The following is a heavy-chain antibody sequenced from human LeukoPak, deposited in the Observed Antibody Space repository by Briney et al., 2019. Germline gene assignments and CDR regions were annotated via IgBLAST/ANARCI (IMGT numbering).Heavy chain of an antibody. CDR2: IKQDGSEK. D-gene: IGHD3-16*02. J-gene: IGHJ5*02. CDR1: GFTFSSYW. CDR3: ARDWDYGSGSYRYNWFDP. Sequence: GGSLRLSCAASGFTFSSYWMSWVRQAPGKGREWVANIKQDGSEKYYVDSVKGRFTISRDNAKNSLYLQMNSLRAEDTAVYYCARDWDYGSGSYRYNWFDPWGQGTLVTVSS. V-gene: IGHV3-7*03.